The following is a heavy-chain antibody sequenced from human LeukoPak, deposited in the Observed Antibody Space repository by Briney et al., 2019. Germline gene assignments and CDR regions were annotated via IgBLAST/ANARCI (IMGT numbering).Heavy chain of an antibody. V-gene: IGHV1-18*01. J-gene: IGHJ4*02. CDR2: ISAYNGNT. D-gene: IGHD2-2*01. CDR3: AREFCSSTSCRPYYFDY. CDR1: GYTFTTYE. Sequence: DSVKVSCKASGYTFTTYEISWVRQAPGQGLEWMGWISAYNGNTNYAQKLQGRVTMTTNTSTSTAYMELRSLRSDDTAVYYCAREFCSSTSCRPYYFDYWGQGTLVTVSS.